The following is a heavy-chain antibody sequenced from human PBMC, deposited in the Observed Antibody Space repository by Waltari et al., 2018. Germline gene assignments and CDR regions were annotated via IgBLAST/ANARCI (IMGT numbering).Heavy chain of an antibody. Sequence: QVQLVESGGGEVQPGRSLRLSCAASGFPGHGMHWVRQSPGKGLEWVALIWYDGSNKYYADSVKGRFTISRDYSSNTLYLQMNSLRAEDTAVYYCARDVGYFPNWNFDLWGRGTLVTVSS. CDR2: IWYDGSNK. J-gene: IGHJ2*01. CDR1: GFPGHG. V-gene: IGHV3-33*01. D-gene: IGHD5-18*01. CDR3: ARDVGYFPNWNFDL.